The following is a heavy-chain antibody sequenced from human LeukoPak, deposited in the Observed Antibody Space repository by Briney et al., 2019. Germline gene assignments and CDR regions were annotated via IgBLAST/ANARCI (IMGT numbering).Heavy chain of an antibody. CDR2: IGGSGDST. CDR1: GFTFSSYG. V-gene: IGHV3-23*01. D-gene: IGHD3-9*01. CDR3: AKEADDWYPRPFDY. Sequence: GGSLRLSCVASGFTFSSYGMSWVRQAPGKGLEWVSAIGGSGDSTYYADSVKGRFTISRDNSKNTLYLQMNSLTAEDTAVYYCAKEADDWYPRPFDYWGQGTLVTVSS. J-gene: IGHJ4*02.